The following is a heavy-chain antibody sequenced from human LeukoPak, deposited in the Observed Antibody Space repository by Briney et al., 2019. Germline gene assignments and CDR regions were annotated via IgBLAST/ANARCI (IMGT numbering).Heavy chain of an antibody. Sequence: PGGSLRLSCAASGFTFSSYGMHWVRQAPGKGLEGVAFIRYDGSNKYYADSVKGRFTISRDNSKNTLYLQMNSLRAEDTAVYYCANVGYGYDFWSGYYNEGDFDYWGQGTLVTVSS. CDR2: IRYDGSNK. CDR1: GFTFSSYG. J-gene: IGHJ4*02. D-gene: IGHD3-3*01. CDR3: ANVGYGYDFWSGYYNEGDFDY. V-gene: IGHV3-30*02.